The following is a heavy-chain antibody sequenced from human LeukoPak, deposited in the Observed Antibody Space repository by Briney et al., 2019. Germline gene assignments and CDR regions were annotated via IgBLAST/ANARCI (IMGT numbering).Heavy chain of an antibody. D-gene: IGHD2-2*01. CDR1: GFTFSRYW. V-gene: IGHV3-7*01. J-gene: IGHJ3*01. Sequence: PGGSLRLSCEASGFTFSRYWMSWVRQAPGKGLEWVANIKQDESEKYYVDSVKGRFTISRDNAKNSLYLQVNSLRAEDTAVYYCARLSTSIGCFGFDLWGQGTTVTVPS. CDR2: IKQDESEK. CDR3: ARLSTSIGCFGFDL.